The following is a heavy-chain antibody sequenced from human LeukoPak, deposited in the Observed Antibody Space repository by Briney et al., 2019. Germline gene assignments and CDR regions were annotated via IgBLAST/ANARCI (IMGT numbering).Heavy chain of an antibody. V-gene: IGHV3-23*01. CDR1: GFTFSSYA. Sequence: HPGGSLRLSCAASGFTFSSYAMSWVRQAPGKGLEWVSAISGSGGSTYYADSVKGRFTISRDNSKNTLYLQMNSLRAEDTAVYYCAKGQGYYYGSGSYSHDYWGQGTLATVSS. J-gene: IGHJ4*02. D-gene: IGHD3-10*01. CDR3: AKGQGYYYGSGSYSHDY. CDR2: ISGSGGST.